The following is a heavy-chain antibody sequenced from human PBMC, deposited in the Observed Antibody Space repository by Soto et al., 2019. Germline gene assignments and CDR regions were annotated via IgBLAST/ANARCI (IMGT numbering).Heavy chain of an antibody. CDR3: ARRYGYSFDY. V-gene: IGHV4-59*08. CDR1: AGSISSYY. Sequence: SETLSLTCTVSAGSISSYYGSWIRQPPGRGLEWIGHIYYSGSTNYNPSLKSRVTISVDTSKNQFSLKLSSVTAADTAVYYCARRYGYSFDYWGQGTLVTVSS. J-gene: IGHJ4*02. CDR2: IYYSGST. D-gene: IGHD1-1*01.